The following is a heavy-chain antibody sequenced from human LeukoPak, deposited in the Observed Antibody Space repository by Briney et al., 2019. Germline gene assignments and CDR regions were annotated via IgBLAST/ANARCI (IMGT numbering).Heavy chain of an antibody. D-gene: IGHD3-22*01. CDR2: INPSDGST. J-gene: IGHJ4*02. CDR1: GYTFTTYY. Sequence: ASVKVSCKASGYTFTTYYMHWVRQAPGQGLEWMGIINPSDGSTSYAQKFQDRVTMTRDTSTSTVYMELSSLGSEDTAVYYCAREGLDTSDYYGSRLDYWGPGTLVTVSS. V-gene: IGHV1-46*01. CDR3: AREGLDTSDYYGSRLDY.